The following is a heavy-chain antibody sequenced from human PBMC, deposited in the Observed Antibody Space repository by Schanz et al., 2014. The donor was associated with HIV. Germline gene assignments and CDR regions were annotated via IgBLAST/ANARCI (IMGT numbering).Heavy chain of an antibody. J-gene: IGHJ6*02. V-gene: IGHV1-8*01. CDR2: MNPNSGNT. Sequence: QVQLMQSGAELKKPGASVRVSCKASGYTFTNYDINWVRQATGQGLEWMGWMNPNSGNTGYAQKFQGRVTMTRDTSKSTAYMDLSSLRSEDTAVYYCARRRSEIVPAAIVLHYYYGFDVWGQGTTVTVSS. CDR3: ARRRSEIVPAAIVLHYYYGFDV. D-gene: IGHD2-2*02. CDR1: GYTFTNYD.